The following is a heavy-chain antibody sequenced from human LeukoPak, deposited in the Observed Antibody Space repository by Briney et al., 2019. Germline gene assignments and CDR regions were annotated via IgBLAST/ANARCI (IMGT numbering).Heavy chain of an antibody. V-gene: IGHV4-4*07. CDR3: ARDIFYYGSGSHFNWFDS. CDR1: GGSISSYY. D-gene: IGHD3-10*01. CDR2: IYTSGST. J-gene: IGHJ5*01. Sequence: SETLSLTCTVSGGSISSYYWSWIRQPAGKGLEWIGRIYTSGSTNYNPSLKSRVTMSVDTSKNQFSLKLSSVTAADTAVYYCARDIFYYGSGSHFNWFDSWGQGTLVTVSS.